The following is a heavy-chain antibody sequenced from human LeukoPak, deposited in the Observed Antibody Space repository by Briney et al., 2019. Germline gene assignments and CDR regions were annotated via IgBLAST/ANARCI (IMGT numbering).Heavy chain of an antibody. CDR1: GGSFSGYY. V-gene: IGHV4-34*01. D-gene: IGHD6-19*01. CDR3: ARIRHVGGTDY. J-gene: IGHJ4*02. Sequence: SETLSLTCAVYGGSFSGYYWSWIRQPPGKGLEWIGETNHSGSTNYNPSLKSRVTISIDTSKNQFSLKLSSVTAADTAVYFCARIRHVGGTDYWGRGTLVTVSS. CDR2: TNHSGST.